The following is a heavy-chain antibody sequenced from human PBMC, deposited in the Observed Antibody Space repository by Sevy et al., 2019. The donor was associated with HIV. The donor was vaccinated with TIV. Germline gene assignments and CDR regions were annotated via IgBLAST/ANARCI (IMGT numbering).Heavy chain of an antibody. CDR1: GGSFSGYY. CDR3: ARHCTGSSCSHAFDI. CDR2: INHSGGT. J-gene: IGHJ3*02. D-gene: IGHD2-15*01. V-gene: IGHV4-34*01. Sequence: SETLSLTCAVYGGSFSGYYWSWIRQPPGKGLEWIGEINHSGGTNYNPSLKRRVTISVDTSKNQFSLRLNSVTAADTVVYYCARHCTGSSCSHAFDIWGQGTMVTVSS.